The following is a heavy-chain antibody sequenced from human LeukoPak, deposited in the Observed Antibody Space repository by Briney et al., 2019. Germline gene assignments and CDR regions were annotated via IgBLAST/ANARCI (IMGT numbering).Heavy chain of an antibody. D-gene: IGHD6-13*01. Sequence: GESLKISCKGSGYSFTSYWIGWVRQMPGKGLEWMGIIYPGDSDTRYSPSFQGQVTISADKSISTAYLRWSSLKASDTAMYYCAGSHSSHTGNDAFDIWGQGTMVTVSS. J-gene: IGHJ3*02. V-gene: IGHV5-51*01. CDR1: GYSFTSYW. CDR3: AGSHSSHTGNDAFDI. CDR2: IYPGDSDT.